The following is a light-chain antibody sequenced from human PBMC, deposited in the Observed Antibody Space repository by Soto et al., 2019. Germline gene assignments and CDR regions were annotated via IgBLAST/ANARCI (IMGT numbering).Light chain of an antibody. J-gene: IGKJ1*01. CDR1: PSVLTY. Sequence: EVVLTQSPATLPLSPGERATLSCRASPSVLTYVAWYQQKPGQVPRLLIYDASTRATGVPARFSGSGSGTDFTLTISSLEPEDFAVYYCQQRERTFGQGTKVEI. CDR3: QQRERT. V-gene: IGKV3-11*01. CDR2: DAS.